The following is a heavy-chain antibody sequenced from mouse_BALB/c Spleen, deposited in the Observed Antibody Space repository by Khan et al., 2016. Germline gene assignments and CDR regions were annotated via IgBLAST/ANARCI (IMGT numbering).Heavy chain of an antibody. CDR3: ARGTY. CDR1: GYTFRSYW. J-gene: IGHJ3*01. Sequence: VRLQQSGEERKKQGASVKISGKASGYTFRSYWIEWVKQRPGHGLEWIGEILPGSGTPNYDENFKVKATFTADTSSNTAYMQLSTLTSEDSAVYYCARGTYWGQGTLVTVSA. V-gene: IGHV1-9*01. CDR2: ILPGSGTP.